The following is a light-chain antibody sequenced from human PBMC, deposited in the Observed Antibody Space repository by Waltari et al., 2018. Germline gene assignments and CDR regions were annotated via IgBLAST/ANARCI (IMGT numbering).Light chain of an antibody. CDR1: QSVRSN. CDR3: LQYNKWPGT. Sequence: EIVMTQSPATLSLSPGERATLSCRASQSVRSNLAWYQHKPGQAPRLLIYGASTRATGIPATFSGSGSGTEFTLIISSLQSEDFAVYYCLQYNKWPGTFGQGTKVEIK. V-gene: IGKV3-15*01. CDR2: GAS. J-gene: IGKJ1*01.